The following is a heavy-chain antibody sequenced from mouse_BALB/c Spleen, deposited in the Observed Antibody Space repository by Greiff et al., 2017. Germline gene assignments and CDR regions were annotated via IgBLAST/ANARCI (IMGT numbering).Heavy chain of an antibody. D-gene: IGHD1-1*01. V-gene: IGHV1S127*01. CDR2: IDPSDSET. Sequence: QVQLQQSGPQLVRPGASVKISCKASGYSFTSYWMHWVKQRPGQGLEWIGMIDPSDSETRLNQKFKDKATLTVDKSSSTAYMQLSSPTSEDSAVYYCARRSSSFYYAMDYWGQGTSVTVSS. CDR3: ARRSSSFYYAMDY. J-gene: IGHJ4*01. CDR1: GYSFTSYW.